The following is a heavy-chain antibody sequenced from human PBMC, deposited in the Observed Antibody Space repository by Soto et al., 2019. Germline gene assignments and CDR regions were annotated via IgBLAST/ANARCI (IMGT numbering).Heavy chain of an antibody. Sequence: EVQLLESGGGLVQPGGSLRLSCAASGFTFNNYAMTWVRQAPGKGLEWVSAISGGGDTTSYADSVKGRCTVSRDGSKNTLYLQMSSLRAEDTALYYCATGRGGSRSLTPRVDFWGQGTLFTVSS. CDR2: ISGGGDTT. J-gene: IGHJ4*02. CDR1: GFTFNNYA. CDR3: ATGRGGSRSLTPRVDF. D-gene: IGHD3-10*01. V-gene: IGHV3-23*01.